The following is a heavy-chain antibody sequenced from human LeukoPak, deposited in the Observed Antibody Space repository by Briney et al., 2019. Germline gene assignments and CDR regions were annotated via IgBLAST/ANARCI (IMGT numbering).Heavy chain of an antibody. J-gene: IGHJ6*03. V-gene: IGHV4-30-4*08. CDR1: GGSISSGDYY. D-gene: IGHD3-3*01. Sequence: SQTLSLTCSVSGGSISSGDYYWSWIRQPPGKGLAWIGYIYYSGSTYYNPSLKSRVTISVDTSKNQFSLKLSSVTAADTAVYYCARVRFQGYYYYYYMDVWGKGTTVTVSS. CDR3: ARVRFQGYYYYYYMDV. CDR2: IYYSGST.